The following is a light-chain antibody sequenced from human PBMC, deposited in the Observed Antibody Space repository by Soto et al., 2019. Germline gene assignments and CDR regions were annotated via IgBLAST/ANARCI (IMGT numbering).Light chain of an antibody. CDR2: AAS. Sequence: DIPFTPSPSSQSASVGDRVTIPCRASQAIGTALGWYQQKPGKAPKRLIYAASSLQSGAPPRFSGSGSGTDFTLTIRNLQPGDFATYFCLQHYSYPRTFGQGTKVDIK. V-gene: IGKV1-17*02. CDR3: LQHYSYPRT. J-gene: IGKJ1*01. CDR1: QAIGTA.